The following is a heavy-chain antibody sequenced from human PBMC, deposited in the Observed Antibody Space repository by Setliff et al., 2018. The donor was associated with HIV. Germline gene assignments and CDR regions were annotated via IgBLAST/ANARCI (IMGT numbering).Heavy chain of an antibody. CDR2: IYSRGPT. J-gene: IGHJ3*02. D-gene: IGHD4-17*01. Sequence: PSETLSLTCNVSGASITSGSYYWSWIRRPAGKGLEWIGHIYSRGPTNYNPSLRSRVIISVDTSKNHFSLNLSSVTAADTAVYYCCRSMTTVLEDAFDIWGQGAMVTVSS. V-gene: IGHV4-61*09. CDR1: GASITSGSYY. CDR3: CRSMTTVLEDAFDI.